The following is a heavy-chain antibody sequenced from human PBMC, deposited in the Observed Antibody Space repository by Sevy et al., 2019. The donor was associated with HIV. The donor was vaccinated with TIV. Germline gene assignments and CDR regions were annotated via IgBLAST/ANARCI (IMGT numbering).Heavy chain of an antibody. CDR3: ARTIYGSGGELDY. V-gene: IGHV4-61*02. CDR2: IYATGIT. J-gene: IGHJ4*02. CDR1: GGSISSASYY. D-gene: IGHD3-10*01. Sequence: SETLSLTCSVSGGSISSASYYWSWIRQPAGKGLEWIGCIYATGITSYNPSLKSRVTMSIDTSKNQFSLKLSSLTAADTAVYYCARTIYGSGGELDYWGQGTLVTVSS.